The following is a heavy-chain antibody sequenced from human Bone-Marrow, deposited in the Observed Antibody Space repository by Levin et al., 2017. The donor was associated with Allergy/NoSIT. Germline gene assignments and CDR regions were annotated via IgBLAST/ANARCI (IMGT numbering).Heavy chain of an antibody. CDR1: GFAFSDYY. D-gene: IGHD5-18*01. Sequence: SCVASGFAFSDYYMTWIRQAPGKGLEWVSYISSSGSIIFYADSVKGRFTISRDNAKNSLYLQMNSLRAEDTALYYCARDIERGYSFGRDGFDIWGQGTMVTVSS. J-gene: IGHJ3*02. V-gene: IGHV3-11*01. CDR3: ARDIERGYSFGRDGFDI. CDR2: ISSSGSII.